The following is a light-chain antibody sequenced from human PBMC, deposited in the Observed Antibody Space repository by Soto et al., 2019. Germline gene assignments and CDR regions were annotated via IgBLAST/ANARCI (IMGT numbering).Light chain of an antibody. CDR3: QQYKTTPRT. CDR1: QSILYSSNNKNY. V-gene: IGKV4-1*01. Sequence: DIVMTQSPDSLAVSLGERATINCKSSQSILYSSNNKNYLAWYQQKPGQPPKLLIYWASTRDSGVPDRFSGSGSGTDFTLTISSLQAEDVATYYCQQYKTTPRTFGQGNKVEIK. J-gene: IGKJ1*01. CDR2: WAS.